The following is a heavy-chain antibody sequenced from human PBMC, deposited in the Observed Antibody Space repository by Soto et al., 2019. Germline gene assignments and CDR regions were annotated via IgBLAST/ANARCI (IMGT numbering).Heavy chain of an antibody. CDR2: IYYSGST. Sequence: SETLSLTYTVSGGSISSYYWSWIRQPPGKGLEWIGYIYYSGSTNYNPSLKSRVTISVDTSKNQFSLKLSSVTAADTAVYYCALADTAMVTWGQGTLVTVSS. V-gene: IGHV4-59*08. J-gene: IGHJ4*02. D-gene: IGHD5-18*01. CDR1: GGSISSYY. CDR3: ALADTAMVT.